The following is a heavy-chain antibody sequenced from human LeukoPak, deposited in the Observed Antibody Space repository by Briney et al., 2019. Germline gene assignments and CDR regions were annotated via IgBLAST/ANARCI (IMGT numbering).Heavy chain of an antibody. CDR1: GGSFSGYY. D-gene: IGHD3-10*01. J-gene: IGHJ4*02. Sequence: SETLSLTCAVYGGSFSGYYWSWIRQPPGKGLEWIGEIYHSGSTNYNPSLKSRVTISVDTSKNQISLKLSSVTAADTAVYYCAKDPLTYYYGSGSYSDYWGQGTLVTVSS. CDR2: IYHSGST. V-gene: IGHV4-34*01. CDR3: AKDPLTYYYGSGSYSDY.